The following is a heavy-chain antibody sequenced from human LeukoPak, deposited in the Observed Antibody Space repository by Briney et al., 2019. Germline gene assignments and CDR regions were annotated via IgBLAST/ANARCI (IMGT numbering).Heavy chain of an antibody. Sequence: GGSLRLSCAASGFTFSNAWMSWVRQAPGKGLEWVGRIKSKTDGGTTDYAAPVKGRFTISRDDSKNTLYLQMNSLKTEDTAVYYCTTETRIVVVVAAWYWGQGTLVTVSS. CDR1: GFTFSNAW. CDR2: IKSKTDGGTT. J-gene: IGHJ4*02. CDR3: TTETRIVVVVAAWY. D-gene: IGHD2-15*01. V-gene: IGHV3-15*01.